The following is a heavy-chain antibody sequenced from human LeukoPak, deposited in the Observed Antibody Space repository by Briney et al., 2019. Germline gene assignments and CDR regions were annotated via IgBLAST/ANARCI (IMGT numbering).Heavy chain of an antibody. CDR1: GFTVSSNY. D-gene: IGHD4-11*01. Sequence: GGSLRLSCAASGFTVSSNYMSWVRQAPGKGLEWVSVIYSGGSTYYADSVKGRFTISRDNSKNALYLQMNSLKTEDTAVYYCATDRLARLYYYMDVWGKGTTVTVSS. J-gene: IGHJ6*03. CDR2: IYSGGST. V-gene: IGHV3-66*02. CDR3: ATDRLARLYYYMDV.